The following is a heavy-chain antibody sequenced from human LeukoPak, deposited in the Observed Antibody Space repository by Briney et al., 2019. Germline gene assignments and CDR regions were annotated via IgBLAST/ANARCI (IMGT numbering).Heavy chain of an antibody. Sequence: SETLSLTCRLSGDCIRKKFWIEMGQPPGQGLEWIGYIYSSGSTTYNPSLKSRITISEDPSKSQFSLTLSSVTAADTAVYHCAQWWGRARGFWDFDLWGRGTLVTVSS. J-gene: IGHJ2*01. CDR2: IYSSGST. CDR3: AQWWGRARGFWDFDL. D-gene: IGHD2-8*01. CDR1: GDCIRKKF. V-gene: IGHV4-59*01.